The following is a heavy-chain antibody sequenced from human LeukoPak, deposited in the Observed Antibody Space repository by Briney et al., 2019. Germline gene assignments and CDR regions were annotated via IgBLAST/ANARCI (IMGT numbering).Heavy chain of an antibody. CDR3: VKDRYSGPNLYFDY. J-gene: IGHJ4*02. D-gene: IGHD1-26*01. Sequence: GGSLRLSCSASGFTFSSYAMHWVHQAPGKGLEYVSALSSNGGSTYYADSVKGRFTISRDNSKNTLYLQMSSLRAEDTAVYYCVKDRYSGPNLYFDYWGQGTLVTVSS. CDR2: LSSNGGST. V-gene: IGHV3-64D*09. CDR1: GFTFSSYA.